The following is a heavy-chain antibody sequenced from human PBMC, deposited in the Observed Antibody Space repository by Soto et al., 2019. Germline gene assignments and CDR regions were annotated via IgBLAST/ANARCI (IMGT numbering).Heavy chain of an antibody. D-gene: IGHD2-15*01. Sequence: QVQLVESGGGVVQPGRSLRLSCAASGFTFSSYGMHWVRQAPGKGLEWVAVIWYDGSNKYYADSVKGRFTISRDNSKNTLYLQMNSLRAEDTAVYYCARGGGSGGSSNWFDPWGQGTLVTVSS. CDR2: IWYDGSNK. V-gene: IGHV3-33*01. CDR3: ARGGGSGGSSNWFDP. CDR1: GFTFSSYG. J-gene: IGHJ5*02.